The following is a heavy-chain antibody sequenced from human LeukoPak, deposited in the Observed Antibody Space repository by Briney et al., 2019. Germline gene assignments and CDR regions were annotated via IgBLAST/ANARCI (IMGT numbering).Heavy chain of an antibody. CDR3: ARDRRGATDY. J-gene: IGHJ4*02. Sequence: SETLSLTCTVSGGSISSYYWGWIRQPPGKGLEWIGYIYFSGSTNYNPSLKSRVTISVDTSKNQFSLKLSSVTAADTAVYYCARDRRGATDYWGQGTLVTVSS. V-gene: IGHV4-59*01. D-gene: IGHD5-12*01. CDR2: IYFSGST. CDR1: GGSISSYY.